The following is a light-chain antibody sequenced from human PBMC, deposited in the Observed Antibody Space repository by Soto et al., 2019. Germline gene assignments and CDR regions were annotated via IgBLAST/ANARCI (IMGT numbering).Light chain of an antibody. CDR2: KAS. CDR3: QHYNSYSEA. CDR1: QTISSW. Sequence: DIKMTQSPSTLSGTVGGRVTITCRASQTISSWLAWYQQKPGKAPKLLIYKASTLKSGVPSRFSGSGSGTEFTLTISSLQPDDFATYYCQHYNSYSEAFGQRTKVDI. V-gene: IGKV1-5*03. J-gene: IGKJ1*01.